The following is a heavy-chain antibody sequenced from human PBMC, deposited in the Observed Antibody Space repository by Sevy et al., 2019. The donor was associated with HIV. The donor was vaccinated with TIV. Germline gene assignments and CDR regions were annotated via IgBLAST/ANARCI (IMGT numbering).Heavy chain of an antibody. V-gene: IGHV3-23*01. J-gene: IGHJ6*02. CDR1: GFTFSSYA. D-gene: IGHD3-9*01. CDR3: AKDPLSYDILTGYYGVYYYYGMDV. Sequence: GGSLRLSCAASGFTFSSYAMSWVRQAPGKGLEWVSAISGSGGSTYYADSVKGRFTISRDNSKNTLYLQMNSLRAEDTAVYYGAKDPLSYDILTGYYGVYYYYGMDVWGQGTTVTVSS. CDR2: ISGSGGST.